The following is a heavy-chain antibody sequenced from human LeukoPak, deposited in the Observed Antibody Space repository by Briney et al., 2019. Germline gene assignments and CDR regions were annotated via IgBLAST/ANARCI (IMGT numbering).Heavy chain of an antibody. J-gene: IGHJ4*02. V-gene: IGHV4-61*08. D-gene: IGHD1-26*01. CDR2: IYYSGST. CDR1: GGSIRSGGYY. Sequence: SSETLSLTCTVSGGSIRSGGYYWSWIRQPPGKGLEWIGYIYYSGSTNYNPSLKSRVTISVDTSNNQFSLKLSSVTAADTAVYYCARSKSGAPDYWGQGTLVTVSS. CDR3: ARSKSGAPDY.